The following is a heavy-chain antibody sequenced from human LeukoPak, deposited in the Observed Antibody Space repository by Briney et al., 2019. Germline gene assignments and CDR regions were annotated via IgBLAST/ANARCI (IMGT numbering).Heavy chain of an antibody. CDR2: IIPIFGTA. D-gene: IGHD1-26*01. CDR1: GGTFSSYD. V-gene: IGHV1-69*01. J-gene: IGHJ3*02. CDR3: ARDLGGSSSTIDAFDI. Sequence: GSSVKVSCKASGGTFSSYDISWVRQAPGQGLEWMGGIIPIFGTANYAQKFQGRVTITADESTSTAYMELSSLRSEDTAVYYCARDLGGSSSTIDAFDIWGQGTMVTVSS.